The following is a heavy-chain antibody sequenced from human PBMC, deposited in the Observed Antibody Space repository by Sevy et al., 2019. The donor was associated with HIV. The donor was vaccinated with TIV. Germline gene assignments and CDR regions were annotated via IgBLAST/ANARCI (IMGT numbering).Heavy chain of an antibody. CDR1: GFTFSSYS. V-gene: IGHV3-48*02. Sequence: GGSLRISCAASGFTFSSYSMNLVRQAPGKGLEWVSYISSSSSTIYYADSVKGRFTISRDNAKNSLYLQMNSLRDEDTAVYYCARGGIKGYYYDSSGPPNWFDPWGQGTLVTVSS. CDR2: ISSSSSTI. D-gene: IGHD3-22*01. CDR3: ARGGIKGYYYDSSGPPNWFDP. J-gene: IGHJ5*02.